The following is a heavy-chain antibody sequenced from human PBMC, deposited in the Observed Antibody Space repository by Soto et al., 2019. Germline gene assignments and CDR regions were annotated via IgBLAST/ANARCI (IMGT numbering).Heavy chain of an antibody. CDR2: INHSRST. CDR3: ARGTLDYDFCSGSLNWFDP. J-gene: IGHJ5*02. V-gene: IGHV4-34*01. D-gene: IGHD3-3*01. CDR1: GACFSGYY. Sequence: XASLSTACAVHGACFSGYYGSWIRQPPGKGLAWIGEINHSRSTKYNPSLKSRVTISVDTSKNQFSLKLSSVTAADTAVYYCARGTLDYDFCSGSLNWFDPSGQRTLVSLSS.